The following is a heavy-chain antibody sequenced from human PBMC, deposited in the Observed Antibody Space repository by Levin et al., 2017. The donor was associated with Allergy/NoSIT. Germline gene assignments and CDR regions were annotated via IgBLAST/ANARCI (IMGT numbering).Heavy chain of an antibody. CDR1: GFTFGDYA. J-gene: IGHJ4*02. CDR2: IRNKAHGGTT. D-gene: IGHD3-16*02. CDR3: ARGGPPYYDYNWGSYRDGYFDY. V-gene: IGHV3-49*04. Sequence: GESLKISCTGSGFTFGDYAMSWVRQAPGKGLEWVGFIRNKAHGGTTEYAASVKGRLTISRDDSKSIAYLQMNSLKTEDTAVYFCARGGPPYYDYNWGSYRDGYFDYWGQGTLVTVSS.